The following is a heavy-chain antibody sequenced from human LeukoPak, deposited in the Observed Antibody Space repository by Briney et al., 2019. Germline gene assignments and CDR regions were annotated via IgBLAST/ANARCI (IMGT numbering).Heavy chain of an antibody. Sequence: ASVKVSCKASGYTFTSYGISWVRQAPGQGLEWMGWISAYNGNTNYAQKLQGRATMTTDTSTSTAYMELRSLRSDDTAVYYCARDLRDGDYGDYWGQGTLVTVSS. D-gene: IGHD4-17*01. CDR3: ARDLRDGDYGDY. CDR1: GYTFTSYG. J-gene: IGHJ4*02. CDR2: ISAYNGNT. V-gene: IGHV1-18*01.